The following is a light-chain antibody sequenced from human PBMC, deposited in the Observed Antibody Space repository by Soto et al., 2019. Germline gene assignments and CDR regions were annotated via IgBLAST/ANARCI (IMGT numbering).Light chain of an antibody. CDR2: GAS. V-gene: IGKV3-15*01. CDR1: QNVNNN. Sequence: EIVMTQSPASLSVSPGERATLSCRASQNVNNNLAWYQQKPGQAPRLLIHGASTSAAGIPGTFSGSGSGTEFTLTIRSLQSEDFAVDCCQRSLSWPLTFGGGTKV. J-gene: IGKJ4*01. CDR3: QRSLSWPLT.